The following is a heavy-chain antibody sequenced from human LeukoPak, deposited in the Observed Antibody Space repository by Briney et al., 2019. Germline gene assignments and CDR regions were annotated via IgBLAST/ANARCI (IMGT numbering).Heavy chain of an antibody. CDR2: INSDGSTT. Sequence: GGSLRLSCAASGFTFSSYWMHCVRQTPGKGLVWVSRINSDGSTTSYSDSVKGRFTISRDNAKNTLYLQMSSLRAEDTAVYYCARSRDYGDYVNWFDPWGQGTLVTVSS. D-gene: IGHD4-17*01. V-gene: IGHV3-74*01. J-gene: IGHJ5*02. CDR1: GFTFSSYW. CDR3: ARSRDYGDYVNWFDP.